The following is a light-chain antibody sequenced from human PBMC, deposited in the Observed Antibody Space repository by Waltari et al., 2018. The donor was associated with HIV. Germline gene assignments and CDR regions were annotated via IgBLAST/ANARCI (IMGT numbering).Light chain of an antibody. CDR2: DVT. CDR1: SSDVGGYNY. CDR3: AAWDDSLNGPWV. V-gene: IGLV2-11*01. J-gene: IGLJ3*02. Sequence: QSALTQPRSVSGSPGQSVTISCTGTSSDVGGYNYVSWYQHHPNKGPKLLIYDVTKRPSGVPDRFSGSKSGTSASLAISGLQSEDEADYYCAAWDDSLNGPWVFGGGTKLTVL.